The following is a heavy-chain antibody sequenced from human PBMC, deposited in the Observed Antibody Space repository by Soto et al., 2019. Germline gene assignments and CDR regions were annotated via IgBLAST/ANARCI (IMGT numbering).Heavy chain of an antibody. V-gene: IGHV3-21*01. Sequence: GGALRLSCAASGFTLRSNNMHWVRQAPGKGLEWVSSISSESTYIYYADSVKGRFTISRDNANNSLHLQMSSLRDEDTAVYYSARGSLYGYSYHFDSWGQGTLVTVSS. CDR2: ISSESTYI. CDR3: ARGSLYGYSYHFDS. CDR1: GFTLRSNN. J-gene: IGHJ4*02. D-gene: IGHD4-4*01.